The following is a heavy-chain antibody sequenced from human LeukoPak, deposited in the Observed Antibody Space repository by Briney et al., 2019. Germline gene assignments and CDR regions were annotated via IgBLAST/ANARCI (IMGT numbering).Heavy chain of an antibody. CDR2: INPNSGGT. Sequence: ASVKVSCKASGYTFTGYYMHWVRQAPGQGLEWMGWINPNSGGTNYAQKFQGRVTMTRDTSISTAYMELSRLRSDDTAVYHCARAQGGYYGSGSYYNPTYNWFDPWGQGTLVTVSS. CDR3: ARAQGGYYGSGSYYNPTYNWFDP. V-gene: IGHV1-2*02. CDR1: GYTFTGYY. J-gene: IGHJ5*02. D-gene: IGHD3-10*01.